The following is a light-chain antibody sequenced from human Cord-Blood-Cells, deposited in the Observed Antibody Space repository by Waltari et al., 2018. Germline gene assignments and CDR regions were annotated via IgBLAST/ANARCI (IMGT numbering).Light chain of an antibody. CDR3: QHRKT. J-gene: IGKJ1*01. V-gene: IGKV3-15*01. Sequence: EIVMTQSPATLSVSPGERATLSCRASQSVSSNLAWYQQKPGPAPRLLIYGASTRATGIPARFSGSGSGTEFTLTISSLQSEDFAVYYCQHRKTFGQGTKVEIK. CDR1: QSVSSN. CDR2: GAS.